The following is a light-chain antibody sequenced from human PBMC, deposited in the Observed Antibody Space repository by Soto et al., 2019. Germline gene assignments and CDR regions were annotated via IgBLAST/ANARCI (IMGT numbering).Light chain of an antibody. V-gene: IGKV3-20*01. Sequence: ESVLTQSPGTLSLSPGERATLSCRASQSVSNSYLAWYQQKPGQAPRLLIYGASSRATGIPDRFSGSGSGTDFTLTISRLEPEDLAVYYCQQYGSSRTFGQGTKVEIK. CDR1: QSVSNSY. J-gene: IGKJ1*01. CDR2: GAS. CDR3: QQYGSSRT.